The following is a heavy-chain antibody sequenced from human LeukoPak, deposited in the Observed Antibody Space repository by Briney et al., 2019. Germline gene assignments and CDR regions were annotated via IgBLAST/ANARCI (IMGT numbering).Heavy chain of an antibody. J-gene: IGHJ4*02. V-gene: IGHV1-2*02. CDR2: INPNSGGT. D-gene: IGHD1-26*01. CDR3: ARVAYLVGASPFEY. Sequence: ASVKVSCKASGYTFSGYYMHWVRQAPGQGLEWMGWINPNSGGTKYAQNFQGRVTMTRDTSTSTAYMELSSLRSDDTGVYYCARVAYLVGASPFEYWGQGTLVTVSP. CDR1: GYTFSGYY.